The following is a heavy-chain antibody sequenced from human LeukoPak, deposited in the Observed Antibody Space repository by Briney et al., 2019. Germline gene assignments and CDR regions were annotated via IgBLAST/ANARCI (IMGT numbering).Heavy chain of an antibody. CDR2: INPNSGGT. D-gene: IGHD2-2*01. CDR1: GDTFTGHY. Sequence: ASVKVSCKASGDTFTGHYMHWVRQAPGQGLEWMGWINPNSGGTNYAQKFQGRVTMTRDTSISTAYMELSRLRSDDTAVYYCAREDCSSTSCYGDGWFDPWGQGTLVTVSS. V-gene: IGHV1-2*02. CDR3: AREDCSSTSCYGDGWFDP. J-gene: IGHJ5*02.